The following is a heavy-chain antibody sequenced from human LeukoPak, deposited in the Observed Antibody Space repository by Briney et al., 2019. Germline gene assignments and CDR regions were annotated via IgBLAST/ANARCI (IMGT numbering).Heavy chain of an antibody. CDR3: ASDFDY. J-gene: IGHJ4*02. Sequence: SETLSLTCTVSGGSISTTTYDWGWIRQSPGKGLEWIGSIYYSGSTRYNPSLKSRVTISIDTSKNQFSLKLSSVTAADTAVYYCASDFDYWGQGTLVTVSS. V-gene: IGHV4-39*07. CDR1: GGSISTTTYD. CDR2: IYYSGST.